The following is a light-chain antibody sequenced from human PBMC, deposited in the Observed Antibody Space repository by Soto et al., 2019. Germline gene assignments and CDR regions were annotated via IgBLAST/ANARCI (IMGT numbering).Light chain of an antibody. CDR3: AAWDDSLIDVL. CDR2: DNN. Sequence: QSVLTQPPSASGTPGQTVTISCSGSSANIGSNTVNWYQQLPGTAPKLLIYDNNQRPAGVPDRFSGSRSGTSASLAISGLQSEDEADYYCAAWDDSLIDVLFGGGTKLTVL. V-gene: IGLV1-44*01. J-gene: IGLJ2*01. CDR1: SANIGSNT.